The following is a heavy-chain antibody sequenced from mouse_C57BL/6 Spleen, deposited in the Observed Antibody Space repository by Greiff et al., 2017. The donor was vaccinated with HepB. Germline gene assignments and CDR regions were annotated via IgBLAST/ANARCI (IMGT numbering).Heavy chain of an antibody. CDR2: INPNNGGT. J-gene: IGHJ3*01. Sequence: EVQLQQSGPELVKPGASVKIPCKASGYTFTDYNMDWVKQSHGKSLEWIGDINPNNGGTIYTQKFKGKATLTVDKSSSTAYMELRSLTSEDTAVYYCAREFAYWGQGTLVTVSA. CDR3: AREFAY. CDR1: GYTFTDYN. V-gene: IGHV1-18*01.